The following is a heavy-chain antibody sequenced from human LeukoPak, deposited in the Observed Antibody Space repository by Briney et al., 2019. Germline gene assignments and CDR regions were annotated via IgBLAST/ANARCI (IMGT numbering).Heavy chain of an antibody. D-gene: IGHD4-17*01. J-gene: IGHJ4*02. CDR1: GFTFSSYG. Sequence: AGGSLRLSCAASGFTFSSYGMHWVRQAPGKGLEWVAVISYDGSNKYYADSVKGRFTISRDNSKNTLYLQMNSLRAEDTAVYYCAKDDYGDYFDYWGQGTLVTVPS. CDR3: AKDDYGDYFDY. CDR2: ISYDGSNK. V-gene: IGHV3-30*18.